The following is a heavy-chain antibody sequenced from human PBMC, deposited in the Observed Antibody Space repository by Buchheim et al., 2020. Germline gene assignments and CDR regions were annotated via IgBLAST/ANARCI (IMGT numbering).Heavy chain of an antibody. V-gene: IGHV3-33*01. D-gene: IGHD2-15*01. J-gene: IGHJ6*02. CDR3: ASCSGGSCIGDYGMDV. CDR1: GFTFSSYG. Sequence: QVQLVESGGGVVQPGRSLRLSCAASGFTFSSYGMHWVRQAPGKGLEWVAVIWYDGSNKYYADSVKGRFTISRDNSKNTLYLQMNSLRAEDTAVYYCASCSGGSCIGDYGMDVWGQGTT. CDR2: IWYDGSNK.